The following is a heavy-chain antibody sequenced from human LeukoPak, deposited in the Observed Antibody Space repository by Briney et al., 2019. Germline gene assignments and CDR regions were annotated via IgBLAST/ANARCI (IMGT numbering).Heavy chain of an antibody. CDR3: ATMDLQFGYYFDY. CDR1: GFTVSSNY. J-gene: IGHJ4*02. Sequence: PGGSLRLSCAASGFTVSSNYMSWVRQAPGKGLEWVSVIYSGGSTYYADSVKGRFTISRHNSKNTLYLQMNSLRAEDTAVYCCATMDLQFGYYFDYWGQGTLVTVSS. CDR2: IYSGGST. D-gene: IGHD3-10*01. V-gene: IGHV3-53*04.